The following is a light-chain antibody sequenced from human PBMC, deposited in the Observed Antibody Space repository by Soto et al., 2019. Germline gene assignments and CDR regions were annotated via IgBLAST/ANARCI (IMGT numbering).Light chain of an antibody. CDR2: EVS. Sequence: QSALTQPPSASGSPGQSVTISCIGTSSDVGGYNYVSSYQQHPGKAPKLIISEVSKRPSGVPDRFSGSKSGNTASLTVSGLQAEDEDDYFCSSYTSTNLVVFGGGTKLTVL. J-gene: IGLJ2*01. V-gene: IGLV2-8*01. CDR1: SSDVGGYNY. CDR3: SSYTSTNLVV.